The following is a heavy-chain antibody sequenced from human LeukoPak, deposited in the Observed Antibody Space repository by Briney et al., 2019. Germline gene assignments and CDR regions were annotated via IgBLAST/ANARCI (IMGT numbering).Heavy chain of an antibody. CDR3: AGSGYSSGWYYFDY. D-gene: IGHD6-19*01. J-gene: IGHJ4*02. Sequence: GVSLRLSCAASGFTFSSYWMSWVRQAPGKGLEWVANIKQDGSEKYYVDSVKGRFTISRDNSKNTLYLQMNSLRAEDTAMYYCAGSGYSSGWYYFDYWGQGTLVTVSS. V-gene: IGHV3-7*01. CDR2: IKQDGSEK. CDR1: GFTFSSYW.